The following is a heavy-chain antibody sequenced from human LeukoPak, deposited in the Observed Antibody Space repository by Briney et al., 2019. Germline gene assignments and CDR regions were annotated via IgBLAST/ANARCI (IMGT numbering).Heavy chain of an antibody. Sequence: PSETLSLTCTVSGGSISSSSYCWGWIRQPPGKGPEWIGSIYYSGSTYYNPSLKSRVTISLDTSKNQFSLKLSSVTAADTAVYFCARDRALGSGKYYFDYWGQGTLVTVSS. D-gene: IGHD3-16*01. J-gene: IGHJ4*02. CDR3: ARDRALGSGKYYFDY. V-gene: IGHV4-39*07. CDR2: IYYSGST. CDR1: GGSISSSSYC.